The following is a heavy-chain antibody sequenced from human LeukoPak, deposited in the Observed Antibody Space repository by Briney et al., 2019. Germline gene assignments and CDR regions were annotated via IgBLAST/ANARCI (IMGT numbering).Heavy chain of an antibody. CDR1: GGSISSYY. D-gene: IGHD3-22*01. CDR3: ARATPWLLPGY. CDR2: IYDTGNT. J-gene: IGHJ4*02. Sequence: SETLSPTCTVSGGSISSYYWSWVRQPPGKGLEWIGHIYDTGNTNYNPSLESRVTISVDTSKNQFSLRLTSVTAADTAVYFCARATPWLLPGYWGQGTLVTVSS. V-gene: IGHV4-59*01.